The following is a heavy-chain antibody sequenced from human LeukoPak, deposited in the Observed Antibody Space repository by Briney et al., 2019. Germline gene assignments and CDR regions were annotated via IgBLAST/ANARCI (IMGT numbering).Heavy chain of an antibody. Sequence: GGSLRLSCAASGFTFSSYGMSWVRQAPGKGLEWVSAISGSGGSTYYADSVKGRFTISRDNSKNTLYLQMNSLRAEDTAVYYCPKYALWFGDYYFDYWGQGTLVTVSS. D-gene: IGHD3-10*01. CDR3: PKYALWFGDYYFDY. CDR2: ISGSGGST. CDR1: GFTFSSYG. V-gene: IGHV3-23*01. J-gene: IGHJ4*02.